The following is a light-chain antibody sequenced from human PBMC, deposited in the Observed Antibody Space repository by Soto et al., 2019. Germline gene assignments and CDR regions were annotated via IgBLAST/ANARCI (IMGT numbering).Light chain of an antibody. Sequence: EIVLTQSPGTQSLSPGERAALSCRASETVNTNCLVWYQQIPGQAPRLLFYGASSRASGIPARFSGSGSGTDFTLTISRLEPEDFAMYYCQQCGSSPLTFGGGTKVEIK. CDR1: ETVNTNC. V-gene: IGKV3-20*01. CDR3: QQCGSSPLT. J-gene: IGKJ4*01. CDR2: GAS.